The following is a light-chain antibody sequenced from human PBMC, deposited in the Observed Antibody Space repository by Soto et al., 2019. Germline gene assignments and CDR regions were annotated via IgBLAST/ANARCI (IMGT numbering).Light chain of an antibody. CDR1: QSISIN. CDR3: QQFRNWPWT. J-gene: IGKJ1*01. Sequence: EIVLTQSPGTLSVSAGDRVTLSCRASQSISINLAWYQHKPGQAPRLLIHGASTRATGVPARISGSGSGTEFTLTISSLQSEDFAVYYCQQFRNWPWTFGQGTKVDI. V-gene: IGKV3D-15*01. CDR2: GAS.